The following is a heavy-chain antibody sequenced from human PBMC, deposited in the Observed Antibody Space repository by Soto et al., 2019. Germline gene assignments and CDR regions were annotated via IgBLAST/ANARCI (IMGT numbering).Heavy chain of an antibody. Sequence: QVQLQESGPGLVKVSGTLSLTCAVSGDSISSGGWWSWVRQSPGKGLEWIGEIYHTGSTNYNPSLRSGVTISVDKSKNQFSLNLISVTAADTALYYCAKDRWGGYNLGYWGQGTLVTVSS. D-gene: IGHD6-25*01. CDR1: GDSISSGGW. CDR3: AKDRWGGYNLGY. J-gene: IGHJ4*02. V-gene: IGHV4-4*02. CDR2: IYHTGST.